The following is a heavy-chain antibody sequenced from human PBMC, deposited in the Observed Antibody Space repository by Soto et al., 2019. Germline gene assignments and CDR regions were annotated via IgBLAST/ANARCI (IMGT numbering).Heavy chain of an antibody. Sequence: GESLKISCKGSGYHFTNYWIGWVRQVPGKGLEWMGFIYPSDSDTRYSPSFQGQVTISADKSISTAYLQWSSLKASDTAMYYCARPIGALSTTDYSYWGKETLVT. J-gene: IGHJ4*02. D-gene: IGHD3-22*01. CDR2: IYPSDSDT. CDR3: ARPIGALSTTDYSY. CDR1: GYHFTNYW. V-gene: IGHV5-51*01.